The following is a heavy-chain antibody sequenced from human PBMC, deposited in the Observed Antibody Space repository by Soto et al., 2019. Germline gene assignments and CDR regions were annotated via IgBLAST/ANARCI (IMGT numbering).Heavy chain of an antibody. CDR1: GFTVSSNY. CDR3: ARDLYNWKGTGYYYMDA. J-gene: IGHJ6*03. D-gene: IGHD1-20*01. Sequence: PGGSLRLSCAASGFTVSSNYMSWVRQAPGKGLEWVSVIYSGGSTYYADSVKGRFTISRHNSKNTLYLQMNSLRAEDTAVYYCARDLYNWKGTGYYYMDAWGKGTTVTVS. CDR2: IYSGGST. V-gene: IGHV3-53*04.